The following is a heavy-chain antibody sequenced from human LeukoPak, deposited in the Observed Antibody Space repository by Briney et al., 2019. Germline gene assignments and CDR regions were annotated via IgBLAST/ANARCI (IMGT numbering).Heavy chain of an antibody. J-gene: IGHJ5*02. CDR2: INPNSGDT. CDR3: ARAPWELYSSGWAPRGFDP. CDR1: GYTFTGYY. V-gene: IGHV1-2*02. Sequence: ASVKVSCKASGYTFTGYYMHWVRQAPGQGLQWMGWINPNSGDTNFAQKFQGRVTMSRDTSISTAYMELRSLRSDDTAVYYCARAPWELYSSGWAPRGFDPWGQGTLVTVSS. D-gene: IGHD6-19*01.